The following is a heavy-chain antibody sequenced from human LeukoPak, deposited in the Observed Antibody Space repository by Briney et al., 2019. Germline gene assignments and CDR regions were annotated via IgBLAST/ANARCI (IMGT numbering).Heavy chain of an antibody. J-gene: IGHJ4*02. V-gene: IGHV3-23*01. CDR3: AKDAYGDYGS. CDR1: GFTFNSYA. D-gene: IGHD4-17*01. CDR2: ISGTGGTT. Sequence: GGSLRLSCAASGFTFNSYAMSWVRRAPGKGLEWVSTISGTGGTTYYADSVKGRFTISRDNSKSTLYLQMNSLSAEDTAEYYCAKDAYGDYGSWGQGTLVTVSS.